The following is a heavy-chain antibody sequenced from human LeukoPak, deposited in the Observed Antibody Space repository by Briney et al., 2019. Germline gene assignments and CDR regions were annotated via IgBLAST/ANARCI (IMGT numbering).Heavy chain of an antibody. V-gene: IGHV1-18*01. CDR2: ISAYNGNT. CDR3: AREDAYDSSGYYWFDP. Sequence: ASVKVSCKASGYTFTSYGISWVRQAPGQGLEGMGWISAYNGNTNYAQKLQGRVTMTTDTSTSTAYMELRSLRSDDTAVYYCAREDAYDSSGYYWFDPWGQGTLVTVSS. CDR1: GYTFTSYG. J-gene: IGHJ5*02. D-gene: IGHD3-22*01.